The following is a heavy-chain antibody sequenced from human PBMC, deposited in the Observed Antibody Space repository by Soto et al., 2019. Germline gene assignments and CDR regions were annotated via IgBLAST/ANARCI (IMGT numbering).Heavy chain of an antibody. CDR3: ARAPQVTTFHYGMDV. J-gene: IGHJ6*02. Sequence: VQLVESGGGLVQPGGSLRLTCTASGFAFSSYWINWVRQAPGKGLEWVASIEEDGNERYYVDSVKGRFTISRDNAMNSVYLQMNSLRAEDTAIYYCARAPQVTTFHYGMDVSDQGTTVTVSS. V-gene: IGHV3-7*05. CDR1: GFAFSSYW. CDR2: IEEDGNER. D-gene: IGHD2-21*02.